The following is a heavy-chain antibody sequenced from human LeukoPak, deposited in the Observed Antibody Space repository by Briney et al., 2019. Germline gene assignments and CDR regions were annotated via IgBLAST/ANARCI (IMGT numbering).Heavy chain of an antibody. CDR2: ISWNSGSI. Sequence: GGSLRLSCAASGFTFDDYAMHWVRQAPGKGLEWVSGISWNSGSIDYADSVKGRFTISRDNSETTLYLQMNSLRAEDTAVYYCTKEGYCSSTSCYYFDYWGQGTLVTVSS. D-gene: IGHD2-2*01. J-gene: IGHJ4*02. V-gene: IGHV3-9*01. CDR1: GFTFDDYA. CDR3: TKEGYCSSTSCYYFDY.